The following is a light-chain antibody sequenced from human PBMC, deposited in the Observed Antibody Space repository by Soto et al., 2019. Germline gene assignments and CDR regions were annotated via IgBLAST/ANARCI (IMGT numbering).Light chain of an antibody. CDR2: GAS. CDR1: QIVSSN. J-gene: IGKJ2*01. CDR3: QQYNNWPYT. Sequence: EVVMTQSPATLSVSPGERATLSCRASQIVSSNLAWYQQKPGQAPRLLIYGASTRATGIPARFSGSGSGTEFTFTISSLQSEDFAVYYCQQYNNWPYTFGQGTKLEIK. V-gene: IGKV3-15*01.